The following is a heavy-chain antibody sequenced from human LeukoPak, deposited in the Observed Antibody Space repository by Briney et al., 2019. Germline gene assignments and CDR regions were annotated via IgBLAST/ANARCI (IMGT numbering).Heavy chain of an antibody. CDR2: ISSSSYI. CDR1: GFTFSSYS. J-gene: IGHJ4*02. Sequence: GGSLRLSCAASGFTFSSYSMNWVRQAPGKGLEWVSSISSSSYIYYAGSVKGRFTISRDNAKNSLYLQMNSLSAEDTAVYYCASGRQWGIVANYWGQGTLVTVSS. D-gene: IGHD3-22*01. V-gene: IGHV3-21*01. CDR3: ASGRQWGIVANY.